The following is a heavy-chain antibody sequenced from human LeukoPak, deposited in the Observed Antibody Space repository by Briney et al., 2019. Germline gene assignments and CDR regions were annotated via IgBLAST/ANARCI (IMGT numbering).Heavy chain of an antibody. J-gene: IGHJ4*02. V-gene: IGHV3-43*01. CDR3: VKGDSAYHYQFHY. D-gene: IGHD5-12*01. CDR1: GFTFDDYP. Sequence: GGSLRLSCGVSGFTFDDYPMYWVRQAPGKGLEWVSFISGDGGNTHYADSVKGRFTISRDNSKNSLYLQMNSLTTEDTALYYCVKGDSAYHYQFHYRGQGTLVTVSS. CDR2: ISGDGGNT.